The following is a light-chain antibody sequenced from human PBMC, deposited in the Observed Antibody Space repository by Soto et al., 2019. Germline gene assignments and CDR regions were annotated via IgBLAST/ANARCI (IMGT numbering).Light chain of an antibody. CDR2: GAS. Sequence: EIVVTHSAASLSVSPGERATLSCRASQSVSNNYLAWYQQKPGQAPRLLIYGASSRATGIPDRFSGSGSGTDFTLTISRLEPEDFAVYYCQQYGSSPPITFGQGTRLEI. CDR3: QQYGSSPPIT. J-gene: IGKJ5*01. CDR1: QSVSNNY. V-gene: IGKV3-20*01.